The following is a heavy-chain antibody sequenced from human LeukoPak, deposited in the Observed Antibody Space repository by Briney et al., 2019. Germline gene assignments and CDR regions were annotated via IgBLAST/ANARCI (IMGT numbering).Heavy chain of an antibody. Sequence: PSETLSLTCTVSGGSINSYYWSWIRQPPGKGLEWIGYIYYSGSTKYNPSLKSRVTISVDTPKNQFSLKVISVTAADTAVYHCASIGYCSGGSCYSNYFDHWGQGTLVTVSS. CDR2: IYYSGST. J-gene: IGHJ4*02. CDR3: ASIGYCSGGSCYSNYFDH. D-gene: IGHD2-15*01. CDR1: GGSINSYY. V-gene: IGHV4-59*08.